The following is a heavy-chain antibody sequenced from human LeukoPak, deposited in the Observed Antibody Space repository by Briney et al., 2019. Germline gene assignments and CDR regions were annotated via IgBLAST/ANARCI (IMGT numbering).Heavy chain of an antibody. V-gene: IGHV1-69*05. J-gene: IGHJ6*03. CDR3: ASLSPGGALTGENYYYYYMDV. Sequence: GASVKVSCKASGGTFSSYAISWVRQAPGQGLEWMGGIIPIFGTANYAQKFQGRVTITTDESTSTAYMELSSLRSEDTAVYYCASLSPGGALTGENYYYYYMDVWGKGTTVTVSS. CDR2: IIPIFGTA. D-gene: IGHD7-27*01. CDR1: GGTFSSYA.